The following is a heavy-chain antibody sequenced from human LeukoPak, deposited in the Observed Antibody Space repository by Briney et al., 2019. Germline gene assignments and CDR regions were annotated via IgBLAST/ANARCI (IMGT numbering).Heavy chain of an antibody. CDR2: TNPKSGNT. CDR1: GYTFTSYD. V-gene: IGHV1-8*01. Sequence: GASVKVSYKASGYTFTSYDIHGVPQATGQGLEWMGWTNPKSGNTGYAQKFQGRVTMTRSTSISTAYMELSSLRSEDTAVYYCARVTGSIDYWGQGTLVTVSS. CDR3: ARVTGSIDY. J-gene: IGHJ4*02. D-gene: IGHD1-26*01.